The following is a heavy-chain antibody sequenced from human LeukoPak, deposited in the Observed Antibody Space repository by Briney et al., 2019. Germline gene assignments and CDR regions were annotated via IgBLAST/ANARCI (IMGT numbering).Heavy chain of an antibody. CDR2: INHSGST. CDR3: ARANRVDIIMTHGFDP. J-gene: IGHJ5*02. V-gene: IGHV4-34*01. Sequence: SETLSLTCAVYGGSFSGYYWSWIRQPPGKGLEWIGEINHSGSTNYNPSLKSRVTISVDTSKNQFSLKLSSVTAADTAVYYCARANRVDIIMTHGFDPWGQGTLVTVSS. D-gene: IGHD5-12*01. CDR1: GGSFSGYY.